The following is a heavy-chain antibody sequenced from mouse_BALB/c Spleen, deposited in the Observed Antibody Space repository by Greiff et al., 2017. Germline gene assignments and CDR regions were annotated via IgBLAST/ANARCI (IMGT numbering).Heavy chain of an antibody. J-gene: IGHJ4*01. D-gene: IGHD3-1*01. CDR1: GYTFTDYY. Sequence: VQLQQSGPELVKPGASVKISCKASGYTFTDYYINWVKQKPGQGLEWIGWIYPGSGNTKYNEKFKGKATLTVDTSSSTAYMQLSSLTSEDTAVYFCARNGNSSGYAPYAMDYWGQGTSVTVSS. CDR2: IYPGSGNT. CDR3: ARNGNSSGYAPYAMDY. V-gene: IGHV1-84*02.